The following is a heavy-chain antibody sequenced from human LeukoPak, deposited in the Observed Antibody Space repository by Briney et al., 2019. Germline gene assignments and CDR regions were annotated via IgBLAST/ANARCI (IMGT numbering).Heavy chain of an antibody. CDR2: ICYDGSNK. Sequence: PGRSLRLSCAASGFTFSSYGMHWVRRAPGKGLEWVAVICYDGSNKYYVDSVKGRFTISRDNSKSTLYLQMNSLRAEDTAVYYCARLRNDAFDIWGQGTVVTVSS. V-gene: IGHV3-33*01. CDR1: GFTFSSYG. CDR3: ARLRNDAFDI. D-gene: IGHD1-14*01. J-gene: IGHJ3*02.